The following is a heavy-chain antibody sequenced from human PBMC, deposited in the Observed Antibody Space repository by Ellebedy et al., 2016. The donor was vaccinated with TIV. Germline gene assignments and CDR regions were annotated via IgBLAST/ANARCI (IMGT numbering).Heavy chain of an antibody. J-gene: IGHJ6*02. Sequence: ASVKVSCKASGYTFTRYGVSWVRQAPGQGLEWMGWISSYNGKTNYTQKFQGRVTMTTDTSTSTAYMELRSLRSDDTAVYYCAREGDIVVVPAAIHLYGMDVWGQGTTVTVSS. CDR1: GYTFTRYG. D-gene: IGHD2-2*01. V-gene: IGHV1-18*01. CDR3: AREGDIVVVPAAIHLYGMDV. CDR2: ISSYNGKT.